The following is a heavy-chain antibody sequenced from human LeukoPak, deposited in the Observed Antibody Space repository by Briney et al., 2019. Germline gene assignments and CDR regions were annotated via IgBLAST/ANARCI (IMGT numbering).Heavy chain of an antibody. CDR1: GYSISSGYY. CDR3: AREGITYYDILTGYPNWFDP. D-gene: IGHD3-9*01. V-gene: IGHV4-38-2*02. CDR2: IYHSGYT. J-gene: IGHJ5*02. Sequence: SGTLSLTCAVSGYSISSGYYWGWIRQPPGKGLEWIGSIYHSGYTYYNPSLKSRVTISIDTSKNQFSLKLSSVTAADTAVYYCAREGITYYDILTGYPNWFDPWGQGTLVTVSS.